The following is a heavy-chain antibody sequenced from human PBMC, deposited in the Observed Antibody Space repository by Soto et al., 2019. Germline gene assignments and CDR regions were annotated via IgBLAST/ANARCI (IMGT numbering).Heavy chain of an antibody. CDR2: INLANGNT. J-gene: IGHJ4*02. CDR1: GYTFTAYA. V-gene: IGHV1-3*01. CDR3: TRSAISPYGGLIGPFDY. Sequence: ASVKVSCKATGYTFTAYAMHWVRQAPGQRLERMGWINLANGNTKYSQKFQGRLTITSDTSANSVYMELNSLTSEDTAMYYCTRSAISPYGGLIGPFDYWGQGNLVTVS. D-gene: IGHD3-16*02.